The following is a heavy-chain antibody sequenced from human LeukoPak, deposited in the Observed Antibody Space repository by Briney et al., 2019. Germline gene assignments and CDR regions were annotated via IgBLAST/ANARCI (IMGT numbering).Heavy chain of an antibody. J-gene: IGHJ5*02. CDR1: GGTFSSYD. CDR3: ARGPEGYCSSTSCYRVGWFDP. CDR2: MNPNSGNT. Sequence: ASVKVSCKASGGTFSSYDINWVRQATGQGLEWMGWMNPNSGNTGYAQKFQGRVTITRNTSISTAYMELSSLRSEDTAVYYCARGPEGYCSSTSCYRVGWFDPWGQGTLVTVSS. D-gene: IGHD2-2*01. V-gene: IGHV1-8*03.